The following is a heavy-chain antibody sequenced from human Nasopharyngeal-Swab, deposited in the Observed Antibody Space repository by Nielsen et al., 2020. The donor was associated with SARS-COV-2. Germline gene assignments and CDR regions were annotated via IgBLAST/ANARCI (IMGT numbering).Heavy chain of an antibody. CDR1: GFTFENYA. CDR3: AKDYCSLNSCYFDY. J-gene: IGHJ4*02. Sequence: GGSLRLSCAASGFTFENYAMHWVRQPPGKGLEWVSGITWNSGNKGYAESVQGRFTISRDNAENSLYLQMNSLRAEDTALYYCAKDYCSLNSCYFDYWGQGTLVTVSS. D-gene: IGHD2-2*01. V-gene: IGHV3-9*01. CDR2: ITWNSGNK.